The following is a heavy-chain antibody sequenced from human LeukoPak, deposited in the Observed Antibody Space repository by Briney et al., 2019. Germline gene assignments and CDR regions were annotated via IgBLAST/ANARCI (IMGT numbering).Heavy chain of an antibody. V-gene: IGHV7-4-1*02. Sequence: ASVKVSCKASGYTFTSYAMNWVRQAPGQGLEWMGWINTNTGNPTYAQGFTGRFVFSLDTSVSTAYLQISSLKAEDTAVYYCARDFIIAADISPPGMDVWGQGTTVTVSS. J-gene: IGHJ6*02. CDR3: ARDFIIAADISPPGMDV. D-gene: IGHD6-13*01. CDR2: INTNTGNP. CDR1: GYTFTSYA.